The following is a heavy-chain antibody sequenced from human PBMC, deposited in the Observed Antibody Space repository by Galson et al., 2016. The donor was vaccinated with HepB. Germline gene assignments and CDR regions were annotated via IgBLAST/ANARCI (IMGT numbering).Heavy chain of an antibody. CDR2: CSHTGST. D-gene: IGHD6-19*01. CDR1: GGSLSGYS. V-gene: IGHV4-34*01. CDR3: ARYSSSWSKYFKH. J-gene: IGHJ1*01. Sequence: SETLSLTCAVYGGSLSGYSWSWIRQSPGKGLEWIGECSHTGSTKYNPSLERRLSMSIDTSKNQFSLKLSSVTVADTAMYYCARYSSSWSKYFKHWGRGSLVIVSA.